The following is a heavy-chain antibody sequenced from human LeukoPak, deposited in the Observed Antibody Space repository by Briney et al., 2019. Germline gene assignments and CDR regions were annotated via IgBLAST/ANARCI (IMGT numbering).Heavy chain of an antibody. D-gene: IGHD2-15*01. J-gene: IGHJ4*02. CDR2: IYYSGST. CDR3: ARGIGWLIL. V-gene: IGHV4-39*01. Sequence: PSETLSLTCTVSGGSISSSSYYWGWIRQPPGKGLEWIGSIYYSGSTYYNPSLKSRVTISVDTSKNQFSLKLSSVTAADTAVYYCARGIGWLILWGQGTLVTVSS. CDR1: GGSISSSSYY.